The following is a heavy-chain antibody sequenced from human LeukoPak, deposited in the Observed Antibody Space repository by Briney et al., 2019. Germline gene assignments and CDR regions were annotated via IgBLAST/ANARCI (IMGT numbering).Heavy chain of an antibody. D-gene: IGHD3-3*01. CDR1: GGSFSGYY. CDR2: INHSGST. Sequence: PSETLSLTCAVYGGSFSGYYWSWIRQPPGKGLEWIGEINHSGSTNYNPSLKSRVTISVDTSKNQFSLKLSSVTAADTAVYYCARGKENYDFWSGYLYYFDYWGQGTLVTVSS. J-gene: IGHJ4*02. CDR3: ARGKENYDFWSGYLYYFDY. V-gene: IGHV4-34*01.